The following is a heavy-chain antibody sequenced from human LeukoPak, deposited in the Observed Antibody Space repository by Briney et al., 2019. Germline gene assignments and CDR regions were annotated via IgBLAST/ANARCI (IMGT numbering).Heavy chain of an antibody. CDR3: ATWGRGRDGYMDY. CDR2: ISYSGNT. Sequence: SETLSLTCTVSGGSISNYYWSWIRQPPGKELEWIGYISYSGNTDSNPSLKSRVTISVDTSKNQFSLKLSSATAADTAVYYCATWGRGRDGYMDYWGQGTLVTVSS. J-gene: IGHJ4*02. V-gene: IGHV4-59*12. D-gene: IGHD5-24*01. CDR1: GGSISNYY.